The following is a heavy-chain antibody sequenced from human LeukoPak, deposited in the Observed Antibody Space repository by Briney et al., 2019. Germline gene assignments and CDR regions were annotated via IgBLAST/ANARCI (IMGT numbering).Heavy chain of an antibody. CDR1: GYSLTSYW. Sequence: GESLKISCKGSGYSLTSYWISWVRQMPGKGLEWMGRIDPSDSYTNYSPSFQGHVTISADKSISTAYLQWSSLKASDTAMYYCARNTGGDFDYWGQGTLVTVSS. CDR3: ARNTGGDFDY. J-gene: IGHJ4*02. CDR2: IDPSDSYT. D-gene: IGHD2/OR15-2a*01. V-gene: IGHV5-10-1*01.